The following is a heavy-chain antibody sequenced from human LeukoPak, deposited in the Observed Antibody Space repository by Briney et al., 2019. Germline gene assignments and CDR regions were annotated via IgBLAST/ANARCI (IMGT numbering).Heavy chain of an antibody. D-gene: IGHD3-3*01. CDR2: MSSSSSTI. CDR3: ARVGYDFWSGYSPSFDY. Sequence: GGSLRLSCAASGFTFSSYSMNWVRQAPGKGLEWVSYMSSSSSTIYYADSVKGRFTISRDNAKNTLYLQMNSLRAEDTAVYYCARVGYDFWSGYSPSFDYWGQGTLVTVSS. V-gene: IGHV3-48*04. CDR1: GFTFSSYS. J-gene: IGHJ4*02.